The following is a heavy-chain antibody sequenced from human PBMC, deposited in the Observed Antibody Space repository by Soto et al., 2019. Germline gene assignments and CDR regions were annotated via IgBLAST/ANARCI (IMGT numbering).Heavy chain of an antibody. V-gene: IGHV4-39*01. CDR1: GGSISSSSYY. CDR3: ATLEGGALNWFDP. D-gene: IGHD4-17*01. Sequence: QLQLQESGPGLVKPSETLSLTCTVSGGSISSSSYYWGWIRQPPGKGLEWIGSIYYSGSTYYNPSLKSRVTISVDTSKNQFSLKLSSVTAADTAVYYCATLEGGALNWFDPWGQGTLVTVSS. CDR2: IYYSGST. J-gene: IGHJ5*02.